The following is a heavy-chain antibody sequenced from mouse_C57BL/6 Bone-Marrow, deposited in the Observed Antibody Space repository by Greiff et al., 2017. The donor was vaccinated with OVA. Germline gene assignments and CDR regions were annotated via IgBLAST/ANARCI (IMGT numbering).Heavy chain of an antibody. CDR1: GYSITSGYY. J-gene: IGHJ3*01. CDR3: ARGRTGGAY. V-gene: IGHV3-6*01. CDR2: ISYDGSN. D-gene: IGHD4-1*01. Sequence: ESGPGLVKPSQSLSLTCSVTGYSITSGYYWNWIRQFPGNKLEWMGYISYDGSNNYNPSLNNRISITRDTSKNQFFLKLNSVTTEDTATYYCARGRTGGAYWGQGTLVTVSA.